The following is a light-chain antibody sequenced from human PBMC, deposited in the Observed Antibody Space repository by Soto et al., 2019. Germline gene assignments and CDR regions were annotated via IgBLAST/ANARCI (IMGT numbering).Light chain of an antibody. CDR1: QDIDTY. J-gene: IGKJ4*01. CDR3: QQFYSYPLT. CDR2: AAS. V-gene: IGKV1-8*01. Sequence: AIRLTQSPSSFSASAGDRVTITCRASQDIDTYLAWYQQKPGKAPKLLIYAASTLQSGVPSRFSGSGSGTDFTLTISCLQSEDFATYYCQQFYSYPLTFGGGTKVDIK.